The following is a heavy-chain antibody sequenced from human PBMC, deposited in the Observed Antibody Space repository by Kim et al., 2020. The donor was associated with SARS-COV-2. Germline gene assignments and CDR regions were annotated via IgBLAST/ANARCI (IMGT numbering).Heavy chain of an antibody. CDR1: GFTFDDYT. CDR2: ISWDGGST. D-gene: IGHD5-18*01. CDR3: AKGRRKTYSYGLTNNWFDP. V-gene: IGHV3-43*01. Sequence: GGSLRLSCAASGFTFDDYTMHWVRQAPGKGLEWVSLISWDGGSTYYADSVKGRFTISRDNSKNSLYLQMNSLRTEDTALYYCAKGRRKTYSYGLTNNWFDPWGQGTLVTVSS. J-gene: IGHJ5*02.